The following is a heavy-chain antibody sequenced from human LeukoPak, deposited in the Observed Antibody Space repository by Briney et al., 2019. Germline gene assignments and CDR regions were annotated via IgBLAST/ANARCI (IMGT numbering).Heavy chain of an antibody. J-gene: IGHJ4*02. CDR1: GFPFSGYW. D-gene: IGHD6-19*01. CDR2: IKQDGSEK. V-gene: IGHV3-7*01. Sequence: GGSLRLSCAASGFPFSGYWMSWVRQAPGRGLEWVANIKQDGSEKYSVDSVKGRLNISRDNAKNSLYLQLNTLRAEDTAVCYCARGRRYSSGWYWDYWGQGTLVTVSS. CDR3: ARGRRYSSGWYWDY.